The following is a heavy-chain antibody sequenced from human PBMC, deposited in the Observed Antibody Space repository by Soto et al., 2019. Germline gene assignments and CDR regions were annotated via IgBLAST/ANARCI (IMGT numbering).Heavy chain of an antibody. V-gene: IGHV4-30-2*01. Sequence: SETLSLTCAVSGGSISSGGYSWSWIRQPPGKGLEWIGYIYHSGSTYYNPSLKSRVTISVDRSKNQFSLKLSSVTAADTAVYYCARVSCGGSCLDYWGQGTLVTVLL. CDR3: ARVSCGGSCLDY. D-gene: IGHD2-15*01. CDR1: GGSISSGGYS. J-gene: IGHJ4*02. CDR2: IYHSGST.